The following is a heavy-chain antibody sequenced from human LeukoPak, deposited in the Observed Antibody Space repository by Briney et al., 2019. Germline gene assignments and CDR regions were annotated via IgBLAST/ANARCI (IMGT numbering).Heavy chain of an antibody. D-gene: IGHD2-2*01. Sequence: SVKVSCKASGGTFSSYAISWVRQAPGQGLEWMGGIIPIFGTANYAQKFQGRVTITTDESTSTAYMELSSLRSEDTAVYYCARGRGYCSSTSCRPYYYYYMDVWGKGTTVTVPS. V-gene: IGHV1-69*05. CDR1: GGTFSSYA. CDR2: IIPIFGTA. CDR3: ARGRGYCSSTSCRPYYYYYMDV. J-gene: IGHJ6*03.